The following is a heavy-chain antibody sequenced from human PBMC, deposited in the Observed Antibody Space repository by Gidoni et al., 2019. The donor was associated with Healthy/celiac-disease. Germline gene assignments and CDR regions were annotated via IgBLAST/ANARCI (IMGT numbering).Heavy chain of an antibody. CDR2: IYSGGST. CDR3: ARDRRLVGATNYYYGMDV. Sequence: EVQLVESGGGLIQPGGSLRLSCAASGFTVSSTYMSWVRQAPGKGLEWVSVIYSGGSTYYADSVKGRFTISRDNSKNTLYLQMNSLRAEDTAVYYCARDRRLVGATNYYYGMDVWGQGTTVTVSS. D-gene: IGHD1-26*01. CDR1: GFTVSSTY. J-gene: IGHJ6*02. V-gene: IGHV3-53*01.